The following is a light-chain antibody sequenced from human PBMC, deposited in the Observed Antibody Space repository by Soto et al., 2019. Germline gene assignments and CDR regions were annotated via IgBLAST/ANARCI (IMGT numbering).Light chain of an antibody. Sequence: EIVLTQSPATLSLSPGERATLSCRASQSVTTYLAWYQQKPGQAPRLLIYDASSRATGIPARFSGSGSGTDFTLTISSLEPEDFAFYYCLQRSNWPPLLSFGGGTKVDNK. J-gene: IGKJ4*01. V-gene: IGKV3-11*01. CDR2: DAS. CDR3: LQRSNWPPLLS. CDR1: QSVTTY.